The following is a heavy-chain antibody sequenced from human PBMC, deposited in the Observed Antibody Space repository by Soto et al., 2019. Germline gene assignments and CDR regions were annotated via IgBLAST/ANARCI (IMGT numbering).Heavy chain of an antibody. D-gene: IGHD3-22*01. CDR1: GLTVSSNY. Sequence: PGGSLRLSCAASGLTVSSNYMSWVRQAPGKGLEWVSVIYSGGSTYYADSVKGRFTISRDNSKNTLYLQMNSLRAEDTAVYYCARSDITMIVVVITPFDYWGQGTLVTVSS. V-gene: IGHV3-66*01. J-gene: IGHJ4*02. CDR3: ARSDITMIVVVITPFDY. CDR2: IYSGGST.